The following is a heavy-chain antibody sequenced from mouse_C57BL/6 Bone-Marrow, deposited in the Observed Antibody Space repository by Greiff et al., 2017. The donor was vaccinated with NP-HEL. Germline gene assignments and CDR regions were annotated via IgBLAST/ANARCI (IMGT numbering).Heavy chain of an antibody. V-gene: IGHV1-69*01. D-gene: IGHD2-4*01. CDR2: IDPSDSYT. CDR1: GYTFTSYW. CDR3: AREAYDYNDY. J-gene: IGHJ2*01. Sequence: QVHVKQPGAELVMPGASVKLSCKASGYTFTSYWMHWVKQRPGQGLEWIGEIDPSDSYTNYNQKFKGKSTLTVDKSSSTAYMQLSSLTSEDSAVYYCAREAYDYNDYWGQGTTLTVSS.